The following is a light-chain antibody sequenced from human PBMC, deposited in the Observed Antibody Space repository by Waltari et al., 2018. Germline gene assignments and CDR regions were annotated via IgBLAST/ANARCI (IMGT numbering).Light chain of an antibody. CDR3: QQYNNWPPGT. CDR2: GAY. CDR1: QSLSVAY. J-gene: IGKJ1*01. Sequence: EIVLTQSPSTLSLSAGDTATLSCRASQSLSVAYLAWYQHRSGQAPRLLIYGAYYRATGIPDRFSGSGSGTDFTLTISSLQSEDVAVYYCQQYNNWPPGTFGQGTRVEI. V-gene: IGKV3D-15*01.